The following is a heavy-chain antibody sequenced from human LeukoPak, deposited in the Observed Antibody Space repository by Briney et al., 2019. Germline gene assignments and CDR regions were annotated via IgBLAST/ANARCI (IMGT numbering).Heavy chain of an antibody. CDR2: ISSSSSYI. Sequence: GGSLRLSXAASGFTFSSYSMNWVRQAPGKGLEWVSSISSSSSYIYYADSVKGRFTISRDNAKNLLYLQMNGLRAEDTAVYYCARDSVVVTATTYYYYYYMDVWGKGTTVTVSS. D-gene: IGHD2-21*02. V-gene: IGHV3-21*01. CDR1: GFTFSSYS. CDR3: ARDSVVVTATTYYYYYYMDV. J-gene: IGHJ6*03.